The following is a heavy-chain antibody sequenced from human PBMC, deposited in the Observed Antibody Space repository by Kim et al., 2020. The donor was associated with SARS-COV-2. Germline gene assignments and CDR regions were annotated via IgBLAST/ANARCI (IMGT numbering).Heavy chain of an antibody. Sequence: SETLSLTCAVYGGSFSGYYWSWIRQPPGKGLEWIGEINHSGSTNYNPSLKSRVTISVDTSKNQFSLKLSSVTAADTAVYYCARGLKVVVGGYYYYMDVWGKGTTVTVSS. CDR2: INHSGST. J-gene: IGHJ6*03. V-gene: IGHV4-34*01. D-gene: IGHD2-15*01. CDR1: GGSFSGYY. CDR3: ARGLKVVVGGYYYYMDV.